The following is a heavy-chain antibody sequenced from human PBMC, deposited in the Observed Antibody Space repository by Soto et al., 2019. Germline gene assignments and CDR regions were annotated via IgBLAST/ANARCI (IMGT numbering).Heavy chain of an antibody. D-gene: IGHD1-1*01. Sequence: GGCLRLSCAASGFTFSYYTVHWVRRAPGKGLEWVSSISGIRDYIRYADSVKGRFTISRDNAKTSLYLQMNSLTAEDTAVYYCARGQKLFQDGRFDYWGQGTLVTVSS. CDR1: GFTFSYYT. CDR3: ARGQKLFQDGRFDY. V-gene: IGHV3-21*04. CDR2: ISGIRDYI. J-gene: IGHJ4*02.